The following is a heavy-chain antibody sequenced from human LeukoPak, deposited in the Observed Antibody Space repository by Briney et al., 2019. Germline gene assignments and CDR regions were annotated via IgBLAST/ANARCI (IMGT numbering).Heavy chain of an antibody. D-gene: IGHD4/OR15-4a*01. Sequence: GGSLRLSCTAPGFIFSSYAMHRVRQAPGKGLEFVSGISSNGGSTYYADSVKARFTMSRDNSKNALYLQMSSLRAEDTAVYYCVKRLSNYFDYWGQGPLVTVSS. J-gene: IGHJ4*02. CDR2: ISSNGGST. V-gene: IGHV3-64D*06. CDR3: VKRLSNYFDY. CDR1: GFIFSSYA.